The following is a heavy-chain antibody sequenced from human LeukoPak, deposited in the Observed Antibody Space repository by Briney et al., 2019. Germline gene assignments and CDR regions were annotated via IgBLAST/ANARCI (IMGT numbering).Heavy chain of an antibody. D-gene: IGHD3-10*01. CDR2: ISGSGGST. V-gene: IGHV3-23*01. CDR3: AKSANTWPYYFDY. J-gene: IGHJ4*02. CDR1: GFPFNNYA. Sequence: GSLRLSFVASGFPFNNYAISWVRQAPGKGLEWVSGISGSGGSTYYADSVEGRFTISRDNSKNTLFLQMNSLRAEDTAVYYCAKSANTWPYYFDYWGQGTLVTVSS.